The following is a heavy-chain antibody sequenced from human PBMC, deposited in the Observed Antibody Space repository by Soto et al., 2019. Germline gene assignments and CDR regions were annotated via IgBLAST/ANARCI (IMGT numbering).Heavy chain of an antibody. J-gene: IGHJ4*02. CDR1: GFTFDDYA. CDR2: ISWNSGSI. D-gene: IGHD6-6*01. CDR3: AKGSSSNVRVAYYFDY. Sequence: GGSLRLSCAASGFTFDDYAMHWVRQAPGKGLEWVSGISWNSGSIGYADSVKGRFTISRDNAKNSLYLQMNSLRAEDTALYYCAKGSSSNVRVAYYFDYWGQGTLVTVSS. V-gene: IGHV3-9*01.